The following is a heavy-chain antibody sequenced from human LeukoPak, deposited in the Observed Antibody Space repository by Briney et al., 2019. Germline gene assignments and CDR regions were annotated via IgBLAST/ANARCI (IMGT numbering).Heavy chain of an antibody. CDR2: INWNAAST. Sequence: GGSLRLSCAASGFIFDDYGMSWVRQAPGKGLEWVSGINWNAASTGYADSVKGRFTISRDNAKNSLFLQMDSLRGEDTAFYYCAKDGEYAGGYKSSYFDYWGQGTLVTVSS. V-gene: IGHV3-20*04. D-gene: IGHD3-22*01. CDR1: GFIFDDYG. J-gene: IGHJ4*02. CDR3: AKDGEYAGGYKSSYFDY.